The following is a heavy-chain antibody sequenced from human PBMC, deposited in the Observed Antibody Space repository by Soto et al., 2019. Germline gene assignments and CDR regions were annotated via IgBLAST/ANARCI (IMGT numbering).Heavy chain of an antibody. CDR2: IYYSGST. J-gene: IGHJ4*02. V-gene: IGHV4-59*01. CDR3: ARGRSSGYYTEAPFDY. D-gene: IGHD3-22*01. CDR1: GGSLSSGY. Sequence: SGGSLSSGYSSGTRHPPGKGLEWIGYIYYSGSTNYNPSLKSRVTISVDTSKNQFSLKLSSVTAADTAVYYCARGRSSGYYTEAPFDYWGQGTLVTVS.